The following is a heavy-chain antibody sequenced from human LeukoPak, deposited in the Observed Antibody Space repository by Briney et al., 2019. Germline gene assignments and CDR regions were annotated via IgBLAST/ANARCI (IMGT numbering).Heavy chain of an antibody. D-gene: IGHD6-19*01. CDR3: AKDGRQWLDGYYFDY. V-gene: IGHV3-30*04. CDR2: ISYDGSNK. CDR1: GFTFSRYA. Sequence: GGSLRLSCAASGFTFSRYAMHWVRQAPGKGLEWVAVISYDGSNKYYADSVKGRFTISRDNSKNTLYLQMNSLRAEDTAVYYCAKDGRQWLDGYYFDYWGQGTLVTVSS. J-gene: IGHJ4*02.